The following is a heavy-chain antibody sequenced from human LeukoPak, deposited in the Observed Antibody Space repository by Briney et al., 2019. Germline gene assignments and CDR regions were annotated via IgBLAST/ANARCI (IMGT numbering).Heavy chain of an antibody. V-gene: IGHV3-7*03. CDR3: AGGSGWCDY. CDR1: GFTFSNYW. J-gene: IGHJ4*02. D-gene: IGHD6-19*01. Sequence: PGGSLRLSCAASGFTFSNYWMSWVRQVPGKGLEWVANIKEDGSEKNFVDSVRGRFTISRDNAKNSVYLEMNSLRAEDTAVYYCAGGSGWCDYWGQGALVTVSS. CDR2: IKEDGSEK.